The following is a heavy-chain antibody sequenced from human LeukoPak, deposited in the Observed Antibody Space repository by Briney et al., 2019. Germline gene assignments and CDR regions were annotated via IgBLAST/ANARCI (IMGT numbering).Heavy chain of an antibody. D-gene: IGHD3-10*01. Sequence: ASVTVSCKASGYTFTRYGISWVRQAPGQGLEWMGWISAYNGNTNYAQKLQGRVTMTTDTSTSTAYMELRSLRSDDTAVYYCARPYGSGSYYNSPLDYWGQGTLVTVSS. CDR3: ARPYGSGSYYNSPLDY. V-gene: IGHV1-18*04. J-gene: IGHJ4*02. CDR1: GYTFTRYG. CDR2: ISAYNGNT.